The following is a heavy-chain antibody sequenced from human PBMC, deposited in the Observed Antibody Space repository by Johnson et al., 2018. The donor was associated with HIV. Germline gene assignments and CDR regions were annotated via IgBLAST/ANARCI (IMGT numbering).Heavy chain of an antibody. CDR3: ARGPVMVRGVNDAVDI. CDR2: IYSGGST. CDR1: GFTVSSNY. D-gene: IGHD3-10*01. J-gene: IGHJ3*02. V-gene: IGHV3-66*01. Sequence: EVQLVESGGGLVQPGGSLRLSCAASGFTVSSNYMSWVRQAPGKGLEWVSVIYSGGSTYYADSVKGRFTISRDNSKNTLYLQMNSLRAEDTAVYYCARGPVMVRGVNDAVDIGGQGTMVTGSS.